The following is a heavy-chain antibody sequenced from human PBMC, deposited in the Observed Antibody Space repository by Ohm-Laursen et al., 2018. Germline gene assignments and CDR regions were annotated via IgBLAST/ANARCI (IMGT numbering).Heavy chain of an antibody. CDR2: ISGSGGST. Sequence: SLRLSCAASGFTFSSYWMHWVRQAPGKGLEWVSAISGSGGSTYYADSVKGRFTISRDNSKNSLYLQMNSLRAEDTAVYYCARDRIAARRGDFDYWGQGTLVTVSS. CDR3: ARDRIAARRGDFDY. J-gene: IGHJ4*02. CDR1: GFTFSSYW. D-gene: IGHD6-6*01. V-gene: IGHV3-23*01.